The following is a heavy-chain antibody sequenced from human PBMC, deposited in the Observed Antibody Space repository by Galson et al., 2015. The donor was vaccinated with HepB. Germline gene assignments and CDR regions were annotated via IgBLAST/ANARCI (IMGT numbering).Heavy chain of an antibody. V-gene: IGHV3-30*03. J-gene: IGHJ4*02. CDR2: ISYDGTIK. Sequence: SLRLSCAASGFTFSPYGMRWVRQAPGKGLEWVAVISYDGTIKYCADSVKGRFTISRDKSKKTMYLQMNSLRAEDTAVYYCARGVGATTVYLQLDYWGQGTLVTVSS. D-gene: IGHD1-26*01. CDR3: ARGVGATTVYLQLDY. CDR1: GFTFSPYG.